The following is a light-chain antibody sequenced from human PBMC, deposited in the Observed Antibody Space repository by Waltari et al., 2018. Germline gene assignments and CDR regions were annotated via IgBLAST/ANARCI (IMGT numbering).Light chain of an antibody. CDR3: LSYTTSDTYV. J-gene: IGLJ1*01. Sequence: SALPQPASVSGSPGQSISISCTGTSSDVGRYAYVSWYQQHPDKAPKLLIYDVTQRPSGISHRFSGSKSGYTASLTISGLQSEDEADYYCLSYTTSDTYVFGSGTRVTVL. CDR2: DVT. CDR1: SSDVGRYAY. V-gene: IGLV2-14*03.